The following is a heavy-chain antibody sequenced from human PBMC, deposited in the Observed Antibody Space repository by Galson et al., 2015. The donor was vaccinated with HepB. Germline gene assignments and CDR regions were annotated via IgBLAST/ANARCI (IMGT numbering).Heavy chain of an antibody. D-gene: IGHD6-19*01. V-gene: IGHV1-46*01. CDR1: GYTFTSYY. Sequence: SVKVSCKASGYTFTSYYMHWVRQAPGQGLEWMGIINPSGGSTSYAQKFQGRVTMTRDTSTSTVYMELSSLRSEDTAVYYCAREKSSRYSSGRGLDFQHWGQGTLVTVSS. CDR2: INPSGGST. CDR3: AREKSSRYSSGRGLDFQH. J-gene: IGHJ1*01.